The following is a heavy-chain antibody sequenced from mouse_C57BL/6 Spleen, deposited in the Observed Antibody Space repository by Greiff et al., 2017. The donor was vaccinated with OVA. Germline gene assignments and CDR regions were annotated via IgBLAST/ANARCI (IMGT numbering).Heavy chain of an antibody. CDR3: ARPAYYNAMDY. J-gene: IGHJ4*01. D-gene: IGHD2-12*01. CDR1: GFTFSDYG. CDR2: ISSGSSTL. Sequence: EVQRVESGGGLVKPGGSLKLSCAASGFTFSDYGMHWVRQAPEKGLEWVAYISSGSSTLYYADTVKGRFTISRDNAKNTLFLQMTSLRSEDTAMYYCARPAYYNAMDYWGQGTSVTVSS. V-gene: IGHV5-17*01.